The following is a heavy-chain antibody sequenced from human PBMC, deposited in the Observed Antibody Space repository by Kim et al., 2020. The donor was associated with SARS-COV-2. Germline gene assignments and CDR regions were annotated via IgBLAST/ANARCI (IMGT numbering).Heavy chain of an antibody. CDR3: STSTQWYSSGWELLVRGVEYYYNVMNV. J-gene: IGHJ6*02. CDR1: GFTFTNAW. D-gene: IGHD6-19*01. V-gene: IGHV3-15*01. Sequence: GGSLRLSCAASGFTFTNAWMNWVRQAPGKGLEWVGRIKSKTDGGTTDYVAPVKGRFTISRDDSKNILYLQMNSLKTEDTAVYYCSTSTQWYSSGWELLVRGVEYYYNVMNVWGQGTTVTVSS. CDR2: IKSKTDGGTT.